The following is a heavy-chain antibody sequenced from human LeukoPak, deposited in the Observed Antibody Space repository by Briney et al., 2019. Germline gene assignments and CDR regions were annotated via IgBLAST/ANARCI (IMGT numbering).Heavy chain of an antibody. J-gene: IGHJ4*02. Sequence: SETLSLTCTVSGGSISSYYWSWIRQPPGKGQEWIGYIYYSGSTNYNPSLKSRVTISVDTSKNQFSLKLSSVTAADTAVYYCARDHVIARFFDYWGQGTLVTVSS. V-gene: IGHV4-59*12. CDR1: GGSISSYY. D-gene: IGHD6-13*01. CDR2: IYYSGST. CDR3: ARDHVIARFFDY.